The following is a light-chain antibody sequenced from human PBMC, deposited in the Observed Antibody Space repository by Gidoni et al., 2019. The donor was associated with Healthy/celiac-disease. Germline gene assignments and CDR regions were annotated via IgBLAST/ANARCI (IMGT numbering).Light chain of an antibody. V-gene: IGKV1-39*01. J-gene: IGKJ3*01. CDR3: QQSYSTPFT. Sequence: DIQMTQSPSSLSASVGDRVTITCRASQSISSYLNWYQQKPGKAPKLLIYAASSLQSGVPSRFSDSGSGTDFTLTICSLQPEDFAPYFFQQSYSTPFTFGPGTKVDIK. CDR2: AAS. CDR1: QSISSY.